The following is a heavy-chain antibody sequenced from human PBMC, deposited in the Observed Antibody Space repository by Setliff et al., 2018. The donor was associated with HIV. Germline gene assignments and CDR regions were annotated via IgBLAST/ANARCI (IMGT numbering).Heavy chain of an antibody. CDR2: MSGSGDRI. J-gene: IGHJ4*02. CDR1: GFTFSDYY. V-gene: IGHV3-11*04. D-gene: IGHD1-1*01. CDR3: ASARIPTGGTSTSLDY. Sequence: LGLSCAASGFTFSDYYMGWIRQAPGKGLEWVSYMSGSGDRIFYADSMKDRFIISRDNAKNSLYLQMNSLRAEDTAVYYCASARIPTGGTSTSLDYWGQGALVTVSS.